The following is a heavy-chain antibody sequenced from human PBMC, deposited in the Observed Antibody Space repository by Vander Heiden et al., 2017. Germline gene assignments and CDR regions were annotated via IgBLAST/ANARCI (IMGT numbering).Heavy chain of an antibody. D-gene: IGHD3-3*01. CDR2: ISGSGGST. Sequence: EVQLLESGGGLVQPGGSLRLPCAASGFTFSSYAMSWSRQAPGKGLEWVSAISGSGGSTYYADSVKGRFTISRDNSKNTLYLQMNSLRAEDTAVYYCAKDGGDFWSEMSYWGQGTLVTVSS. CDR3: AKDGGDFWSEMSY. CDR1: GFTFSSYA. V-gene: IGHV3-23*01. J-gene: IGHJ4*02.